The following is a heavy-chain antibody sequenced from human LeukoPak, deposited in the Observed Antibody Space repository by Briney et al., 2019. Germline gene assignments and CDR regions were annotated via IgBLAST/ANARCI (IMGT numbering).Heavy chain of an antibody. CDR1: GGSISSSSYY. CDR3: ARRSIAAAGTPPSRNWFDP. V-gene: IGHV4-39*01. Sequence: SETLSLTCTVSGGSISSSSYYWGWIRQPPGKGLEWIGSIYYSGSTYYNPSLKSRVTISVDTSKNQFSLKLSSVTAADTAVYYCARRSIAAAGTPPSRNWFDPWGQGTLVTVSS. D-gene: IGHD6-13*01. CDR2: IYYSGST. J-gene: IGHJ5*02.